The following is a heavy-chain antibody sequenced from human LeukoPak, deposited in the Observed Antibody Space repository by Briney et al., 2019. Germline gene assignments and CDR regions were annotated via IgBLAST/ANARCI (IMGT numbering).Heavy chain of an antibody. CDR2: IRSSGSPI. Sequence: GGSLRLSCAASGFTFSGYSMNWVRQAPGKGLEWVAYIRSSGSPIYYADSVKGRFTISRDNAKNSLYLQMNGLRAEDTAVYYCARDRGYGSGSSYGMDVWGQGTTVTVSS. V-gene: IGHV3-48*04. D-gene: IGHD3-10*01. CDR3: ARDRGYGSGSSYGMDV. CDR1: GFTFSGYS. J-gene: IGHJ6*02.